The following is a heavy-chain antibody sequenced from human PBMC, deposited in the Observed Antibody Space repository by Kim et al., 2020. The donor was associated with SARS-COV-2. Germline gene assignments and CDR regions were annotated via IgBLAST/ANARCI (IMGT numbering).Heavy chain of an antibody. CDR1: GFTFSSYA. Sequence: GGSLRLSCAASGFTFSSYAMHWVRQAPGKGLEWVAVISYDGSNKYYADSVKGRFTISRDNSKNTLYLQMNSLRAEDTAVYYCARGEFGTMAYWGQGTLVT. J-gene: IGHJ4*02. V-gene: IGHV3-30*04. D-gene: IGHD3-10*01. CDR2: ISYDGSNK. CDR3: ARGEFGTMAY.